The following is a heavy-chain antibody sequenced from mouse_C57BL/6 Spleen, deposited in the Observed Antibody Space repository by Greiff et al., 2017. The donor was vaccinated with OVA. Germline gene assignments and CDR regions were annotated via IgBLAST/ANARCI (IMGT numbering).Heavy chain of an antibody. J-gene: IGHJ3*01. CDR3: ASRNYDYLAWLAY. Sequence: EVKVEESGGGLVKPGGSLKLSCAASGFTFSSYAMSWVRQTPETRLEWVASISDGGSYSYYTDNVKGRFTISRDNAKTNLYLQMSHLKSENTAMYYCASRNYDYLAWLAYWGQGTLVTVSA. CDR1: GFTFSSYA. CDR2: ISDGGSYS. V-gene: IGHV5-4*03. D-gene: IGHD2-4*01.